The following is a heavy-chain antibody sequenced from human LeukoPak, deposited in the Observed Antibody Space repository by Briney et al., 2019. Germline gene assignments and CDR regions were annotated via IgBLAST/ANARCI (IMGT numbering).Heavy chain of an antibody. CDR2: IKQDGSEK. V-gene: IGHV3-7*01. CDR3: ARDRSSGPICSY. Sequence: GGSLRLSCAASGFTFSSYAMGWVRQAPGKGLEWVANIKQDGSEKYYVDSVKGRFTISRDNAKNSLYLQMNSLRAEDTAVYYCARDRSSGPICSYWGQGTLVTVSS. J-gene: IGHJ4*02. D-gene: IGHD6-6*01. CDR1: GFTFSSYA.